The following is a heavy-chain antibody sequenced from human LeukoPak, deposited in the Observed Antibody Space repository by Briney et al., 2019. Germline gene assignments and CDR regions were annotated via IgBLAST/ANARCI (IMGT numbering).Heavy chain of an antibody. J-gene: IGHJ4*02. D-gene: IGHD1-1*01. CDR3: ARDRETAY. CDR1: GFTFSSYN. CDR2: ISNSRSTV. V-gene: IGHV3-48*02. Sequence: PGGSLRLSCAASGFTFSSYNMTWVRQAPGKGLEWVSYISNSRSTVYYADSVKGRFTISRDNAKNSLCLQMNSLRDEDTAVYYCARDRETAYWGQGTLVTVSS.